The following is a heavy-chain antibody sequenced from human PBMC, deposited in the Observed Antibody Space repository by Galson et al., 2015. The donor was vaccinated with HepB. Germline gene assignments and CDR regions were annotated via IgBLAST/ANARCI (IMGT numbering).Heavy chain of an antibody. CDR3: ARDRLRYFDWNSSFDY. D-gene: IGHD3-9*01. Sequence: LRLSCAASGFTFSSYALHWVRQAPGKGLEWVAVTSYDGTQKYYVDSVKGRFTISRDNSKNTLYLQMDSLRAEDTAVYYCARDRLRYFDWNSSFDYWGQGSLVTVSS. V-gene: IGHV3-30-3*01. J-gene: IGHJ4*02. CDR1: GFTFSSYA. CDR2: TSYDGTQK.